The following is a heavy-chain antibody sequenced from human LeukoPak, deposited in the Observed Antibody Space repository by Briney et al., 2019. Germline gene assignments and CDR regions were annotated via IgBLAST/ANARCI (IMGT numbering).Heavy chain of an antibody. D-gene: IGHD1-26*01. CDR1: GVTFISYG. CDR3: AREGSRPVGPPDY. Sequence: GGSLRLSCAASGVTFISYGMSWVREAPGKGRGGGANIKQDGSEKDYVDSVKCRFTISSDTAKPSLHLQMNSLRAEDTAVYYCAREGSRPVGPPDYWGQGTLVTVSS. V-gene: IGHV3-7*01. CDR2: IKQDGSEK. J-gene: IGHJ4*02.